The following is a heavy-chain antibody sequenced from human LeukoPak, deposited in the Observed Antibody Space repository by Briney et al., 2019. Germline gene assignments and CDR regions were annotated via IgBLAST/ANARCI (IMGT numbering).Heavy chain of an antibody. D-gene: IGHD2-2*01. CDR3: ASYTTSRYCSSTSCYRAFDI. Sequence: LGTLALTCTVSGGSISSYYWSWIRQPPGKGLEWIGYIYYSGSTNYNPSLKSRVTISVDTSKNQFSLKLSSVTAADTAVRYCASYTTSRYCSSTSCYRAFDIWGQGTMVTVSS. CDR1: GGSISSYY. V-gene: IGHV4-59*01. J-gene: IGHJ3*02. CDR2: IYYSGST.